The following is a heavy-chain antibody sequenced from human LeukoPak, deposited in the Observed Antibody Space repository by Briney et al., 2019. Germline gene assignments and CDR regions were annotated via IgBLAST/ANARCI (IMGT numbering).Heavy chain of an antibody. V-gene: IGHV1-18*01. D-gene: IGHD2-15*01. Sequence: ASVKVSFKASGYTFATYSISWMRQAPGQGLEWMGWISAYNGNTNYAQKFQDRVTMTTDTSTSTAYMELRSLRSDDTAVYYCARVRDNDYGDFWGQGTLVTVSS. J-gene: IGHJ4*02. CDR3: ARVRDNDYGDF. CDR2: ISAYNGNT. CDR1: GYTFATYS.